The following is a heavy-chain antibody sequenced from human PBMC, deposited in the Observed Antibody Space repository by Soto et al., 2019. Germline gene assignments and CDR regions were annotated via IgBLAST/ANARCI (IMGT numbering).Heavy chain of an antibody. CDR3: ARHEMATLVLDY. V-gene: IGHV4-39*01. J-gene: IGHJ4*02. Sequence: SETLSLTCTVSGGSISSSSYYWGWIRQPPGKGLEWIGSIYYSGSTYYNPSLKSRVTISVDTSKNQFSLKLSSVTAADTAVYYCARHEMATLVLDYWGQGTLVTVSS. CDR1: GGSISSSSYY. CDR2: IYYSGST. D-gene: IGHD5-12*01.